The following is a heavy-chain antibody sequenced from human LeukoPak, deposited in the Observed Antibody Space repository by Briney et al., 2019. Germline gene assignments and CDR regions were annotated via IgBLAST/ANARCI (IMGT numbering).Heavy chain of an antibody. J-gene: IGHJ3*02. CDR2: TYYRSKWFN. CDR1: GDSVASNSVT. CDR3: ARGVFPAFDI. Sequence: SQTLSLTCDISGDSVASNSVTWNWIRQSPSRGLEWLVRTYYRSKWFNDYAVSVKSRITINPDTSKNQFSLQLNSVTPEDTAVYYCARGVFPAFDIWGQGTMVTVSS. D-gene: IGHD3-10*01. V-gene: IGHV6-1*01.